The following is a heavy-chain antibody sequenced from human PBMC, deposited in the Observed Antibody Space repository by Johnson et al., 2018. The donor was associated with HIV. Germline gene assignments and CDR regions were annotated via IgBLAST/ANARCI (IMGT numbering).Heavy chain of an antibody. CDR2: ISYDGSNK. Sequence: QVQLVESGGGVVQPGGSLRLSCAASGFTFSSYAMHWVRQAPGKGLEWVAVISYDGSNKYYADSVKGRFTISRDNSKNTLYLQMNSLRAEDTAVYYCARGGIAAAGDAFDIWGQGTMVTVSS. V-gene: IGHV3-30-3*01. CDR1: GFTFSSYA. CDR3: ARGGIAAAGDAFDI. D-gene: IGHD6-13*01. J-gene: IGHJ3*02.